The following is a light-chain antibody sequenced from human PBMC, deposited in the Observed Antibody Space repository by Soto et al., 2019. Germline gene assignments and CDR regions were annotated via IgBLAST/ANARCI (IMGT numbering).Light chain of an antibody. CDR3: CSYAGSPMYV. CDR1: SSDVGGYNY. CDR2: DVS. V-gene: IGLV2-11*01. J-gene: IGLJ1*01. Sequence: QSALTQPRSVSGSPGQSVTISCTGTSSDVGGYNYVSWYQQHPGKAPNVMIYDVSERPSGVPDRFSGSKSGNTASLSISGLQAEDEADYYCCSYAGSPMYVFGTGTKLTVL.